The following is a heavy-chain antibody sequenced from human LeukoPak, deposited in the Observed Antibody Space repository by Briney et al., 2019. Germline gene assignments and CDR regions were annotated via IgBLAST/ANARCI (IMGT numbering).Heavy chain of an antibody. CDR2: IYYSGST. Sequence: ASETLSLTCTVSGGSISSSSCYWGWIRQPPGKGLEWIGSIYYSGSTYYNPSLKSRVTISVDTSKNQFSLKLSSVTAADTAVYYCARDPWPATRHHWFDPWGQGTLVTVSS. J-gene: IGHJ5*02. CDR1: GGSISSSSCY. V-gene: IGHV4-39*07. CDR3: ARDPWPATRHHWFDP.